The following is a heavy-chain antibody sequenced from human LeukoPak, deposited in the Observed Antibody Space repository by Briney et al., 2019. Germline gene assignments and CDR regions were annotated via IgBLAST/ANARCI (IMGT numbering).Heavy chain of an antibody. D-gene: IGHD6-13*01. V-gene: IGHV3-30*18. Sequence: GGSLRLSCAASGFTFSSYGMHWVRQAPGKGLEWVAVISYDGSNKYYADSVKGRFTISRDNSKNTLYLQMNSLRAEDTAVYYCAKDQGYSSSWYGLIDYWGQGTLVTVSS. J-gene: IGHJ4*02. CDR2: ISYDGSNK. CDR3: AKDQGYSSSWYGLIDY. CDR1: GFTFSSYG.